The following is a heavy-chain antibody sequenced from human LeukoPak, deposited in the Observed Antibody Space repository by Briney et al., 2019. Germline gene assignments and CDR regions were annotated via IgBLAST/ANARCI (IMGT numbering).Heavy chain of an antibody. CDR2: VCYSGTT. CDR1: GASVSSGSYY. Sequence: PSETLSLTCTVPGASVSSGSYYWTWIRQPPGKGLEWIGYVCYSGTTNYNPSLKSRVTISIDLSKNQFSLKLSSVTAADTAIYYCARDETKPAAGLEYWGQGALVTVSS. CDR3: ARDETKPAAGLEY. D-gene: IGHD6-13*01. J-gene: IGHJ4*02. V-gene: IGHV4-61*01.